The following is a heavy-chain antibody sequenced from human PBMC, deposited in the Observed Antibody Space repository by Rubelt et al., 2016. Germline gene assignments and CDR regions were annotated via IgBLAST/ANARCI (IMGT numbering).Heavy chain of an antibody. CDR3: VKERWTDTSCFFDL. CDR1: GLSFGDFA. J-gene: IGHJ4*02. CDR2: ISGDGSNT. Sequence: DAQLVESGGGVVQPGESLRLSCTVSGLSFGDFAMHWVRQAPGEGLEWVSLISGDGSNTFYADSVRGRFTISRDDRRISLFLEMNTLRGDDTAVYYCVKERWTDTSCFFDLWGQGAMVSVSS. D-gene: IGHD2-2*01. V-gene: IGHV3-43*02.